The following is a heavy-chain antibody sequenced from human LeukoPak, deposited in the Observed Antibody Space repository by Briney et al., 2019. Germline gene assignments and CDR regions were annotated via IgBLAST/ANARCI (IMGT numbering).Heavy chain of an antibody. CDR3: ARVDSSGWHYFDY. D-gene: IGHD6-19*01. V-gene: IGHV4-4*07. CDR1: GGSISGYY. J-gene: IGHJ4*02. Sequence: PSETLSLTCTVSGGSISGYYCSWIRQPAGKGLEWIGHIYTRGGTNYNPSLKSRVSMSVDTSKNQFSLKLSSVTAADTAVYYCARVDSSGWHYFDYWGQGTLVTVSS. CDR2: IYTRGGT.